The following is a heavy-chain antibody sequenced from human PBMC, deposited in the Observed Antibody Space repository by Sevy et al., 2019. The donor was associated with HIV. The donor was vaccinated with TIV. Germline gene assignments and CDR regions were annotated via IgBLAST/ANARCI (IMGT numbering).Heavy chain of an antibody. D-gene: IGHD3-10*01. CDR3: ARGDGSGSLGYYMDV. Sequence: SETLSLTCTVSGGSISSGGYYWSWIRQHPGKGLEWIGYIYYSGSTYYNPSLKSRVTISVDTSKNQFSLKLSSVTAADTAVYYCARGDGSGSLGYYMDVWGEGTTVTVSS. CDR2: IYYSGST. CDR1: GGSISSGGYY. V-gene: IGHV4-31*03. J-gene: IGHJ6*03.